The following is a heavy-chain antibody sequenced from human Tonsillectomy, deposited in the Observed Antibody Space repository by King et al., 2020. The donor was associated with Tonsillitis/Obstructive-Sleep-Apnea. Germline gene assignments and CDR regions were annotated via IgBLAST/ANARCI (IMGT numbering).Heavy chain of an antibody. J-gene: IGHJ4*02. CDR1: GFTFSTYS. V-gene: IGHV3-21*01. CDR3: ARDPGGFGDLLYFH. CDR2: ISSSSTSI. D-gene: IGHD3-10*01. Sequence: VQLVEAGGGLVKPGGSLRLSCAASGFTFSTYSMNWVRQAPGKGLEWVSSISSSSTSIYYADSVKGRFTISRDNAKNSLHLQMNSLRAEDTALYYCARDPGGFGDLLYFHWGQGTLVTVSS.